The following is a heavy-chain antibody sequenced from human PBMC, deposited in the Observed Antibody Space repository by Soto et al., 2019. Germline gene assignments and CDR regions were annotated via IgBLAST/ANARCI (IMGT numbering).Heavy chain of an antibody. CDR3: ASTNSSADYMEV. CDR2: ISSSSSYK. J-gene: IGHJ6*03. D-gene: IGHD6-19*01. CDR1: GFTFSSYR. Sequence: EVQLVESGGGLVKPGGSLRLSCAASGFTFSSYRMNWVRQAPGKGLEWVSSISSSSSYKYYADSVKGRFTISRDNAKNSSYLQRNSLRAEDTAVYYCASTNSSADYMEVWGKGTAVTVSS. V-gene: IGHV3-21*01.